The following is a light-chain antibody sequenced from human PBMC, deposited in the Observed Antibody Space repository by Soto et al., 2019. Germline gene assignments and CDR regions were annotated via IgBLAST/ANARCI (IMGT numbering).Light chain of an antibody. CDR2: DAS. CDR1: QDIRKY. CDR3: QQYDNLPLT. V-gene: IGKV1-33*01. Sequence: DIQMTQAPSSLSASVGDRVTITCQASQDIRKYLNWYQQKPGKAPKLLIYDASKLETGVPSRFSGSGSGTDFNFTISSLQPEDIATYYCQQYDNLPLTFGGGTKVEIK. J-gene: IGKJ4*01.